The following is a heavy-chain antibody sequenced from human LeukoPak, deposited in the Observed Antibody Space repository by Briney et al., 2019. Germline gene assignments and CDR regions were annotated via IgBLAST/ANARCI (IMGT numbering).Heavy chain of an antibody. CDR3: ARVSHYYYYYMDV. J-gene: IGHJ6*03. V-gene: IGHV4-39*07. CDR1: GGSISSSSYY. D-gene: IGHD4-23*01. Sequence: PSETLSLTCTVSGGSISSSSYYWGWLRQPPGKGLEWIGSIYYSGSTYYNPSLKSRVTISVDTSKNQFSLKLSSVTAADTAVYYCARVSHYYYYYMDVWGKGTTVTVSS. CDR2: IYYSGST.